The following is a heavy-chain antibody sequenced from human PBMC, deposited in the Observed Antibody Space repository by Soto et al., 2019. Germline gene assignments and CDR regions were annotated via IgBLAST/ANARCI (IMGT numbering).Heavy chain of an antibody. CDR2: ISSSSSYI. D-gene: IGHD3-10*02. J-gene: IGHJ6*02. CDR1: GFTFSSYS. Sequence: GGSLRLSCAASGFTFSSYSMNWVRQAPGKGLEWVSSISSSSSYIYYADSVKGRFTISRDNAKNSLYLQMNSLRAEDTAVYYCARVFIARGYYYGMDVWGQGTTVTVSS. V-gene: IGHV3-21*01. CDR3: ARVFIARGYYYGMDV.